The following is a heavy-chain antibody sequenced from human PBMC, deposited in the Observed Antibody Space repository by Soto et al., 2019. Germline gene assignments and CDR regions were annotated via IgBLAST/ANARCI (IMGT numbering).Heavy chain of an antibody. CDR2: IYWGDTK. CDR3: APGHDYGSGSVLFDY. Sequence: QIPLKESGPALVRPTQTLTLNCTCSGFSLTSGVVGVGWIRQPPGKALEWLASIYWGDTKRYTPYLKIRLTITQDPSKSEGVLTMINMDPADTATYYCAPGHDYGSGSVLFDYWGQGTLVPVTS. V-gene: IGHV2-5*02. D-gene: IGHD3-10*01. J-gene: IGHJ4*02. CDR1: GFSLTSGVVG.